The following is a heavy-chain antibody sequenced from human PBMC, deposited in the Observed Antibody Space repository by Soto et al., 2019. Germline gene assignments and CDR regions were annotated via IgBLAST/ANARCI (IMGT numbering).Heavy chain of an antibody. V-gene: IGHV3-74*01. Sequence: EVQLVESGGGLVQPGGSLRLSCAASGFTFSRYWMHWVRHAPGKGLVWVSRSNSDGSSPDYADSVKGRFTISRDNAKNTLYLPMNSLRAEDTAVYYCARDSGSYADYWGQGTLVTVSS. CDR1: GFTFSRYW. CDR2: SNSDGSSP. CDR3: ARDSGSYADY. D-gene: IGHD1-26*01. J-gene: IGHJ4*02.